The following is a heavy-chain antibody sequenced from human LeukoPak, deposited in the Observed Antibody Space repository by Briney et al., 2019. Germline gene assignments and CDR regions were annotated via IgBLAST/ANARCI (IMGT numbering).Heavy chain of an antibody. D-gene: IGHD2-21*01. CDR1: GGSISSYY. J-gene: IGHJ3*02. Sequence: PSETLSLTCTGSGGSISSYYWSWIRQPPGKGLEWIGYIYYSGSTNYNPSLKSRVTISVDTSKNQFSLKLSSVTAADTAVYYCARKNPAYCGGDCYSYAFDIWGQGTMVTVSS. V-gene: IGHV4-59*01. CDR3: ARKNPAYCGGDCYSYAFDI. CDR2: IYYSGST.